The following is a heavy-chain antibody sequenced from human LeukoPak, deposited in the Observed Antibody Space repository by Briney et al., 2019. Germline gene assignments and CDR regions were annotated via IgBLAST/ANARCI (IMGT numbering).Heavy chain of an antibody. Sequence: KPGGSLRLSCAASGFTFSSYSMNWVRQAPGKGLEWVSSISSSSNYIYYADSVKRRFTMSRDNAKHSLYLQMNSLRAEDTAVYYCARVLEAASFDGWGQGTPVTVPS. V-gene: IGHV3-21*01. CDR2: ISSSSNYI. D-gene: IGHD6-13*01. CDR1: GFTFSSYS. J-gene: IGHJ4*02. CDR3: ARVLEAASFDG.